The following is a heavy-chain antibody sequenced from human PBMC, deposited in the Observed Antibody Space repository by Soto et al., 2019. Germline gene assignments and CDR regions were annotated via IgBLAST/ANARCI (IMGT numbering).Heavy chain of an antibody. Sequence: QITLKESGPPLVKPTQTLTLTCTFSGFSLSTSRVGVGWIRQPPGKALEWLAVIYCDDAKTYRPSLKSRLTITKDTSQIQVALKMPNMDPVDTATYYCAHPYGGRSLYCGEGTLVTVSS. CDR1: GFSLSTSRVG. V-gene: IGHV2-5*02. CDR2: IYCDDAK. J-gene: IGHJ4*02. CDR3: AHPYGGRSLY. D-gene: IGHD1-26*01.